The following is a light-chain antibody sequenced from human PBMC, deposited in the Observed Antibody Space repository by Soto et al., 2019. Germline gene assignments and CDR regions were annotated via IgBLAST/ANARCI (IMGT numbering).Light chain of an antibody. Sequence: QSVLTQPPSVSGAPGQRVIVSCTGSTSNIGAGYDVHWYQQHPGKAPKLMIYEVTNRPSGVSNRFSGSKSGNTASLTISGLQAEDEADYYCSSYRSSSTYVFGTGTKVTVL. CDR2: EVT. CDR1: TSNIGAGYD. CDR3: SSYRSSSTYV. V-gene: IGLV2-14*01. J-gene: IGLJ1*01.